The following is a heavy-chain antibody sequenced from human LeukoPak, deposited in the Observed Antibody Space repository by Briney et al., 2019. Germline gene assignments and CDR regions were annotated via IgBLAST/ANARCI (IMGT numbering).Heavy chain of an antibody. J-gene: IGHJ6*02. CDR3: ARHGGGSFYYGMDV. D-gene: IGHD1-26*01. Sequence: GESLRISCKGSGYSFTRYWIAWARQVPGKGPELNGIIYPGDSDIRYSPSFQGHVTISADKSINTAYLQWSSLKASDTAIYYCARHGGGSFYYGMDVWGQGTTVTVSS. V-gene: IGHV5-51*01. CDR2: IYPGDSDI. CDR1: GYSFTRYW.